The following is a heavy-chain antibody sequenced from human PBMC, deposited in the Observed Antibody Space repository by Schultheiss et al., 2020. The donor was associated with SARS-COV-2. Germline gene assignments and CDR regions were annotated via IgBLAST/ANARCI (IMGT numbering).Heavy chain of an antibody. CDR2: VTGSGGST. J-gene: IGHJ6*02. D-gene: IGHD6-19*01. V-gene: IGHV3-23*01. Sequence: GESLKISCAASGFTFSDYYMSWIRQAPGKGLEWVSGVTGSGGSTYYADSVKGRFTISRDNSKNTLYLQMNSLRAEDTALYYCAKRLGYSSGWCMDVWGQGTTVTVSS. CDR1: GFTFSDYY. CDR3: AKRLGYSSGWCMDV.